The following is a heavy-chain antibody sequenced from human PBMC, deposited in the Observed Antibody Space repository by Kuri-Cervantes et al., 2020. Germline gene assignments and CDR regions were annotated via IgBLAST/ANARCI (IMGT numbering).Heavy chain of an antibody. J-gene: IGHJ4*02. V-gene: IGHV3-66*03. Sequence: GGSLRLSCAASGFTVSSNYMSWVRQAPGKGLEWVSVICSCGSTYYADSVKGRFTISRDNPKNTLYLQMNSLRAEDTAVYYCAKDPNYGFDYWGQGTLVTVSS. CDR2: ICSCGST. D-gene: IGHD4/OR15-4a*01. CDR1: GFTVSSNY. CDR3: AKDPNYGFDY.